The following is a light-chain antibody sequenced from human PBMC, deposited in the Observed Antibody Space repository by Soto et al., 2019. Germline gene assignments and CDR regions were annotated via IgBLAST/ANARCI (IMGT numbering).Light chain of an antibody. CDR3: QQANSFPPS. Sequence: DVQMTQSPSFVSASVGDRITITCRASQDISRWLAWYQQKPGQTPKLLIYAASTLQSGIPSRFSGSGSGTEVTLTITNLQPEDFATYYCQQANSFPPSFGPGTTVEIK. V-gene: IGKV1D-12*01. CDR2: AAS. J-gene: IGKJ3*01. CDR1: QDISRW.